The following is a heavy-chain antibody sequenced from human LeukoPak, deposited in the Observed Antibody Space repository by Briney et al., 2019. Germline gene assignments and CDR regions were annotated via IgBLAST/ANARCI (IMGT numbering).Heavy chain of an antibody. CDR2: ISSSGSTI. Sequence: PGGSLRLSCAASGFTFSSYEMNWVRQAPGKGLEWASYISSSGSTIYYADSVKGRFTISRDNAKNSLYLQMNSLRAEDTAVYYCARVATLDSSGRRAAAFDIWGQGTMVTVSS. D-gene: IGHD3-22*01. CDR1: GFTFSSYE. J-gene: IGHJ3*02. CDR3: ARVATLDSSGRRAAAFDI. V-gene: IGHV3-48*03.